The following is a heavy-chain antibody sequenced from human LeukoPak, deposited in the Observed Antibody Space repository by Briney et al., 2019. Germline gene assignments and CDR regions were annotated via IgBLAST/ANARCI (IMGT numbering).Heavy chain of an antibody. V-gene: IGHV4-34*01. J-gene: IGHJ2*01. CDR3: ARALCSSTSCRVRYLDL. D-gene: IGHD2-2*01. Sequence: PSETLSLTCAVYGGSFSGYYWSWIRQPPGKGLEWIGEINHSGSTNYNPSLKSRVTISVDTSKNQFSLKLSSVTAADTAVYYCARALCSSTSCRVRYLDLWGRGTLVTVSS. CDR2: INHSGST. CDR1: GGSFSGYY.